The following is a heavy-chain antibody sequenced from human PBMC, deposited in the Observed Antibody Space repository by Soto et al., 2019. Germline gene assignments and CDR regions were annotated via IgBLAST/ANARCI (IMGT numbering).Heavy chain of an antibody. D-gene: IGHD3-3*01. Sequence: SETLSLTCTVSGGSISSGGYYWSWIRQHPGKGLEWVGYIYYSRTTYYNPSLESRVTISVDTSKNQFSLNLSSVTAADTAVYYCARGFLEWLSHPYYGMDVWGQGTTVTVS. CDR2: IYYSRTT. V-gene: IGHV4-31*03. CDR1: GGSISSGGYY. CDR3: ARGFLEWLSHPYYGMDV. J-gene: IGHJ6*02.